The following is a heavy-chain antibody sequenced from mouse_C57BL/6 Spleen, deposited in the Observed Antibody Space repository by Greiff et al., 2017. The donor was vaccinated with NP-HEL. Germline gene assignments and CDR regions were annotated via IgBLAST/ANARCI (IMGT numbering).Heavy chain of an antibody. J-gene: IGHJ2*01. CDR3: TRDSGITTVFDY. Sequence: QVQLQQSGAELVRPGASVTLSCKASGYTFTDYEMHWVKQTPVHGLEWIGAIDPETGGTAYNQKFKGKAILTADKSSSTAYMELRSLTSEDSAVYYCTRDSGITTVFDYWGQGTTLTVSS. CDR2: IDPETGGT. CDR1: GYTFTDYE. D-gene: IGHD1-1*01. V-gene: IGHV1-15*01.